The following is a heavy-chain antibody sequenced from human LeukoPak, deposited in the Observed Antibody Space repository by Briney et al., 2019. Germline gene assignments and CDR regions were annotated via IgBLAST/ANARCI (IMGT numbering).Heavy chain of an antibody. D-gene: IGHD6-13*01. CDR2: IGTAGDT. V-gene: IGHV3-13*01. CDR1: GFPFSSYD. CDR3: ARGSGYSSSWDFDY. Sequence: RGSLRLSCAASGFPFSSYDMHWGRQATGKGLEWVSAIGTAGDTYYPGSVKGRFTISRENAKNSLYLQMNSLRAGDTAVYYCARGSGYSSSWDFDYWGQGTLVTVSS. J-gene: IGHJ4*02.